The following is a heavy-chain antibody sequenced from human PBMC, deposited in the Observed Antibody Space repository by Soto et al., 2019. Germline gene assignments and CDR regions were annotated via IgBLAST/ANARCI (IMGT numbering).Heavy chain of an antibody. V-gene: IGHV3-33*01. Sequence: QVQLVESGGGVVQPGRSLRLSCVASGLTFDSHGMQWVRQAPGKGLEWVAVIWYDGSNKYYADSVKGRFTISRDNSKNTLYLEMNSLRDEDTALYYCARGNGYNNGYFDYWGQGTLVTVSS. D-gene: IGHD5-18*01. CDR1: GLTFDSHG. J-gene: IGHJ4*02. CDR2: IWYDGSNK. CDR3: ARGNGYNNGYFDY.